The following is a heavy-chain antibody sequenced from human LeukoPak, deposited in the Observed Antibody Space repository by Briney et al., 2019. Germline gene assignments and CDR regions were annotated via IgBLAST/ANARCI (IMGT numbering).Heavy chain of an antibody. V-gene: IGHV1-46*01. CDR2: INPSGGTT. D-gene: IGHD6-6*01. Sequence: ASVKVSCKASGYTFTGYYMHWVRQAPGQGLEWMGWINPSGGTTNYAQKFQGRVTMTRDMSTSTVYMELSSLRSEDTAVYYCAREVAAPQTREYYYYMDVWGKGTTVTVSS. CDR3: AREVAAPQTREYYYYMDV. J-gene: IGHJ6*03. CDR1: GYTFTGYY.